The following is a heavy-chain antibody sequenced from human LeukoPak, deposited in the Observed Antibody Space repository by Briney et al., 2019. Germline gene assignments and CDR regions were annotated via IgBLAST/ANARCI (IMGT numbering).Heavy chain of an antibody. Sequence: PGGSLRLSCAASGFVFSDYGMHWVRQAPGKGLEWVAFIQYDGSNKYYADSVKGRFTISRDDSRSSLYLQMNSLRTEDTAVYYCAKDATGGRITLGGQGTLATVSS. D-gene: IGHD1-26*01. CDR3: AKDATGGRITL. V-gene: IGHV3-30*02. CDR1: GFVFSDYG. CDR2: IQYDGSNK. J-gene: IGHJ4*02.